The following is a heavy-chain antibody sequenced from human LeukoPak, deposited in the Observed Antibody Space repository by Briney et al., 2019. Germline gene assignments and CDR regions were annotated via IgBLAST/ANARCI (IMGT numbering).Heavy chain of an antibody. CDR2: INPNSGGT. Sequence: ASVKVSCKASGYTFTGYYMHWVRQAPGQGLEWMGWINPNSGGTNYAQKFQGRVTMTRDTSISTAYMELSRLRSDDTAVYYCARVRWTSGSYFLYYFDYWGQGTLVTVSS. CDR3: ARVRWTSGSYFLYYFDY. V-gene: IGHV1-2*02. D-gene: IGHD1-26*01. J-gene: IGHJ4*02. CDR1: GYTFTGYY.